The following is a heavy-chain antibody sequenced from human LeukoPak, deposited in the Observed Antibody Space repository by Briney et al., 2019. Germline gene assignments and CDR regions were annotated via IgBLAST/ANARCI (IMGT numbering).Heavy chain of an antibody. CDR2: ISYDGSNK. Sequence: GRSLRLSCAASGFTFSSYGMHWVRQAPGKGLEWVAVISYDGSNKYYADSVKGRFTISRDNSKNTLYLQMNSLRAEDTAVYYCARHQDFWSGFSFDRWGQGTLVTVSS. CDR3: ARHQDFWSGFSFDR. J-gene: IGHJ5*02. D-gene: IGHD3-3*01. CDR1: GFTFSSYG. V-gene: IGHV3-30*03.